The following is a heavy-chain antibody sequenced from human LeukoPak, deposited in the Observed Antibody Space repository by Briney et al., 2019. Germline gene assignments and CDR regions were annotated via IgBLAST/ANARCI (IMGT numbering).Heavy chain of an antibody. Sequence: GGSLRLSCAAYRFTFSSYAMSWVGQAQGKGLEWVSAISGSGGSTYYADSVKGRFTISRDNSKNTLYLQMNSLRAEDTAVYYCATHSSQIAVAGFPDYWGQGTLVTVSS. CDR2: ISGSGGST. J-gene: IGHJ4*02. CDR3: ATHSSQIAVAGFPDY. D-gene: IGHD6-19*01. V-gene: IGHV3-23*01. CDR1: RFTFSSYA.